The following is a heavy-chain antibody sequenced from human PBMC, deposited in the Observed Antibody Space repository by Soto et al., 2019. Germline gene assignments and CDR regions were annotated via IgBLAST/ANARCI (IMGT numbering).Heavy chain of an antibody. CDR3: ARDPDLAARLDFDY. CDR2: ISSSSSYI. CDR1: GFTFSSYS. J-gene: IGHJ4*02. V-gene: IGHV3-21*01. Sequence: LRLSCAASGFTFSSYSMNWVRQAPGKGLEWVSSISSSSSYIYYADSVKGRFTISRDNAKNSLYLQMNSLRAEDTAVYYCARDPDLAARLDFDYWGQGTLVTVSS. D-gene: IGHD6-6*01.